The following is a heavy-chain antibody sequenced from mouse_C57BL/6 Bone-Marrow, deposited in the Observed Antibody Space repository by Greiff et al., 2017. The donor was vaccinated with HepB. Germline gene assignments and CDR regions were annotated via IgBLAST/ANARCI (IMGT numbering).Heavy chain of an antibody. J-gene: IGHJ1*03. V-gene: IGHV5-4*01. Sequence: EVMLVESGGGLVKPGGSLKLSCAASGFTFSSYAMSWVRQTPEKRLEWVATISDGGSYTYYPDNVKGRFTISRDNAKNNLYLQMSHLKSEDTAMYYCARENNYVGWYFDVWGTGTTVTVSS. CDR1: GFTFSSYA. CDR3: ARENNYVGWYFDV. CDR2: ISDGGSYT. D-gene: IGHD5-1-1*01.